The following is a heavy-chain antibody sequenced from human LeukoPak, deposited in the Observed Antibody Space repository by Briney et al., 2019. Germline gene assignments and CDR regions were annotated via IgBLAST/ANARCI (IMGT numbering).Heavy chain of an antibody. D-gene: IGHD3-22*01. Sequence: PGGCLRLSCAASGFTFSSYGMHWVRQAPGKGLEWGAVISYDGSTKYYADSVKGRFTISRDNSKNTLHLQMNSPRAEDTAVYYCAKDRGYSNYGMDVWGQGTTVTVSS. CDR3: AKDRGYSNYGMDV. CDR2: ISYDGSTK. V-gene: IGHV3-30*18. CDR1: GFTFSSYG. J-gene: IGHJ6*02.